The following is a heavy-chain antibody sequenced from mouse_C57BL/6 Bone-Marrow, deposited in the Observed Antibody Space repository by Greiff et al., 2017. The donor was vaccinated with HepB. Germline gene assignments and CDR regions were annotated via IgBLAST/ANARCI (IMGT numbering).Heavy chain of an antibody. J-gene: IGHJ4*01. CDR2: INSDGGST. CDR3: ARHNYDYGGNAMDY. Sequence: EVKVEESGGGLVQPGESLKLSCESNEYEFPSHDMSWVRKTPEKRLELVAAINSDGGSTYYPDTMERRFIISRDNTKKTLYLQMSSLRSEDTALYYCARHNYDYGGNAMDYWGQGTSVTVSS. CDR1: EYEFPSHD. V-gene: IGHV5-2*03. D-gene: IGHD2-4*01.